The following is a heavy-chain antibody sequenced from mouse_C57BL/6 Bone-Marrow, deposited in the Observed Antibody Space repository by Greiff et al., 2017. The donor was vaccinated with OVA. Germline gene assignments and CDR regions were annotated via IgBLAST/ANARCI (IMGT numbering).Heavy chain of an antibody. D-gene: IGHD2-3*01. CDR2: IWSGGST. J-gene: IGHJ3*01. V-gene: IGHV2-2*01. Sequence: QVHVKQSGPGLVQPSQSLSITCTVSGFSLTSYGVHWVRQSPGKGLEWQGVIWSGGSTDYNAAFISRLSISKDNSKSQVFFKMNSLQADDTAIYYCARNGGGWLLPFAYWGQGTLVTVSA. CDR3: ARNGGGWLLPFAY. CDR1: GFSLTSYG.